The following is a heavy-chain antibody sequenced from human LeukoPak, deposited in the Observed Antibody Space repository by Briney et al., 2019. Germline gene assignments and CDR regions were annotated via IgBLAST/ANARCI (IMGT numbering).Heavy chain of an antibody. CDR3: TRLQAIAGTIGAFEI. V-gene: IGHV5-51*01. J-gene: IGHJ3*02. Sequence: GESLQISCKGSGYSFTSYWIGWLRQMPGKGLEWMGIIYPGDPETRYSPSFQGQVTISADKSISTAYLQWSSLKASDTAIYYCTRLQAIAGTIGAFEIWGQGTMVTVSS. CDR2: IYPGDPET. D-gene: IGHD1/OR15-1a*01. CDR1: GYSFTSYW.